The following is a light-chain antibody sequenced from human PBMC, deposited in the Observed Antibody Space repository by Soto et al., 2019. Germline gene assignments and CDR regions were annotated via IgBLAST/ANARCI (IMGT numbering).Light chain of an antibody. Sequence: ETVLTQSPGTLALSPGERATLSCRASQSVSSTYFAWYQQKPGQAPRLLIYGASSRATGIPDRFSGSGSGTDFTLTISRLEPGDFEVYYCHQYGSSSWTFGQGTKVEMK. V-gene: IGKV3-20*01. J-gene: IGKJ1*01. CDR3: HQYGSSSWT. CDR2: GAS. CDR1: QSVSSTY.